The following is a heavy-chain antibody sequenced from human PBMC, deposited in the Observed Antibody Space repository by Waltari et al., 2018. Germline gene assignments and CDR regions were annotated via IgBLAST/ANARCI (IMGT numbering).Heavy chain of an antibody. CDR3: ARSAVAGTEVFDY. CDR1: GFTFSSYE. Sequence: EVQLVESGGGLVQPGGSLRLSCAASGFTFSSYEMNWVRKAPGKGLEWVSYISSSGSTIYYADSVKGRFTISRDNAKNSLYLQMNSLRAEDTAVYYCARSAVAGTEVFDYWGQGTLVTVSS. J-gene: IGHJ4*02. CDR2: ISSSGSTI. D-gene: IGHD6-19*01. V-gene: IGHV3-48*03.